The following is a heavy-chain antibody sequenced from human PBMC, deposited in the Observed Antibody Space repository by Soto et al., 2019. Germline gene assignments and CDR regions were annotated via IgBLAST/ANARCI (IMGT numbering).Heavy chain of an antibody. CDR1: GYTFTGYY. CDR3: ARDPEGEAAAGTAFDP. J-gene: IGHJ5*02. Sequence: ASVKVSCKASGYTFTGYYMHWVRQAPGQGLEWMGWINPNSGGTNYAQKFQGRVTMTRDTSISTAYMELSRLRSDDTAVYYCARDPEGEAAAGTAFDPWGQGTLVTVSS. D-gene: IGHD6-13*01. V-gene: IGHV1-2*02. CDR2: INPNSGGT.